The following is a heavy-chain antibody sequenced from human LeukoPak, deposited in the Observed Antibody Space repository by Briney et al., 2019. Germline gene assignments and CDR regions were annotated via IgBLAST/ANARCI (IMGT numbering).Heavy chain of an antibody. V-gene: IGHV1-69*05. D-gene: IGHD5-18*01. CDR3: ARERGYSYGYSPLDY. Sequence: SVKVSCKASGGTFSSYAISWVRQAPGQGLEWMGGVIPIFGTANYAQKFQGRVTITTDESTSTAYMELSSLRSEDTAVYYCARERGYSYGYSPLDYWGQGTLVTVSS. J-gene: IGHJ4*02. CDR2: VIPIFGTA. CDR1: GGTFSSYA.